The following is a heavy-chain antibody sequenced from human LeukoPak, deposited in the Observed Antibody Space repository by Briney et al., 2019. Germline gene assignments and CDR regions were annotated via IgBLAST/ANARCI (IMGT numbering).Heavy chain of an antibody. CDR1: GFTFSSYG. V-gene: IGHV3-30*03. CDR2: ISYDGSNK. Sequence: PGGSLRLSCAASGFTFSSYGMHWVRQAPGKGLEWVAVISYDGSNKYHADSVKGRFTISRDNSKNTLYLQMNSLRAEDTAVYYCVFEGRADAFDIWGQGTMVTVSS. CDR3: VFEGRADAFDI. D-gene: IGHD3-10*01. J-gene: IGHJ3*02.